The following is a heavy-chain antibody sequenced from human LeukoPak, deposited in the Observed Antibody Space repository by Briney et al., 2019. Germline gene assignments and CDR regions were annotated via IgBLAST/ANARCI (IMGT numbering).Heavy chain of an antibody. CDR3: ARDSYCSTTSCYDALEI. CDR2: IYHSGST. CDR1: GGSIRDYY. V-gene: IGHV4-4*07. Sequence: SETLSLTCTVSGGSIRDYYWSWIRQPAGKGLEWIGRIYHSGSTNYNPSLKSRVTMSVDTSKNQFSLKMTSVTAADTAVYYCARDSYCSTTSCYDALEIWGQGTMVTVSS. J-gene: IGHJ3*02. D-gene: IGHD2-2*01.